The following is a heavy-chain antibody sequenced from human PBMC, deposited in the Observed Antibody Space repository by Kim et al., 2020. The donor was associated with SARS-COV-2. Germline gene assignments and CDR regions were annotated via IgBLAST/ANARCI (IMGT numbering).Heavy chain of an antibody. V-gene: IGHV3-48*03. CDR3: ARDYALVALVTVVHYGMDV. D-gene: IGHD2-2*01. Sequence: KGRFTISRDNAKKSLYLQMNSLRAEDTAVYYCARDYALVALVTVVHYGMDVWGQGTTVTVSS. J-gene: IGHJ6*02.